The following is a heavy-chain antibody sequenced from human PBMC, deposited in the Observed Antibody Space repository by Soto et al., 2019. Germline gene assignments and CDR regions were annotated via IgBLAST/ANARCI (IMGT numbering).Heavy chain of an antibody. V-gene: IGHV1-18*01. CDR1: GYTFTSYG. Sequence: QVQLVQSGAEVKKPGASVKVSCKASGYTFTSYGISWVRQAPGQGLEWMGWISAYNGNTNYAQKLQGRVTMTTDTAKSTAYMELRSLRSDATAVYYCASFFNSGSYPTYYYYGMDVWGQGTTVTVSS. CDR2: ISAYNGNT. D-gene: IGHD1-26*01. J-gene: IGHJ6*02. CDR3: ASFFNSGSYPTYYYYGMDV.